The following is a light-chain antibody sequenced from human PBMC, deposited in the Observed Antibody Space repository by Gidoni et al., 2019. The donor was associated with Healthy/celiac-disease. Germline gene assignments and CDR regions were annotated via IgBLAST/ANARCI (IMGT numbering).Light chain of an antibody. Sequence: EIVLTQSPATLSLSPGKRATPSCRASQRVSSYLAWYQQKPGQAPRLLIYDASNRATGIPARFSGSGSGTDFTLTISSLEPEDFAVYYCQQRSNWRWTFXXXTKVEIK. CDR1: QRVSSY. CDR2: DAS. V-gene: IGKV3-11*01. CDR3: QQRSNWRWT. J-gene: IGKJ1*01.